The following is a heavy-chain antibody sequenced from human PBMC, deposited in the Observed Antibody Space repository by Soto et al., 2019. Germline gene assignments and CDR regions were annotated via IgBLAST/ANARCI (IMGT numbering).Heavy chain of an antibody. D-gene: IGHD2-2*02. V-gene: IGHV1-69*01. Sequence: QVQLVQSGAEVKQPGSSVKVSCKASGGTFSSYAISWVRQAPGQGLEWMGGIIPIFGTANYAQKFQGRVTITADESTSTAYMELSSLRSEDTAVYYCARGLGYCSSTSCYTFYYGMDVWGQGTTVTVSS. CDR2: IIPIFGTA. J-gene: IGHJ6*02. CDR3: ARGLGYCSSTSCYTFYYGMDV. CDR1: GGTFSSYA.